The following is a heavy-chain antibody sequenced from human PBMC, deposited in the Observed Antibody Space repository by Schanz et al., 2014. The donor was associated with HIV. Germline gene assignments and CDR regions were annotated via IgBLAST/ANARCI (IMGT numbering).Heavy chain of an antibody. CDR2: IRVSGSGT. J-gene: IGHJ4*02. Sequence: EVQLLESGGGFVQPGGSLRLSCAVSGFTISGYDMTWVRQAPGKGLEWVSGIRVSGSGTYYADSVKGRVTISRDNSKNTLYLQMNSLRVEDTAVYYCAKADEIRHFDWYHPPFDSWGQGTLVTVSS. CDR3: AKADEIRHFDWYHPPFDS. V-gene: IGHV3-23*01. D-gene: IGHD3-9*01. CDR1: GFTISGYD.